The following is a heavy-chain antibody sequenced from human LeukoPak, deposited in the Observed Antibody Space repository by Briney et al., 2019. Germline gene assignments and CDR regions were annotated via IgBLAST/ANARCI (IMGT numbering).Heavy chain of an antibody. D-gene: IGHD3-22*01. J-gene: IGHJ2*01. CDR2: IYYSGST. CDR1: GGSISSGDYY. V-gene: IGHV4-30-4*08. Sequence: SETLSLTCTVSGGSISSGDYYWSWIRQPPGKGLEWIGYIYYSGSTYYNPSLKSRVTISVDTSKNQFSLKLSSVTAADTAVYYCARDTGYDSSGYRWFDLWGRGTLVTVSS. CDR3: ARDTGYDSSGYRWFDL.